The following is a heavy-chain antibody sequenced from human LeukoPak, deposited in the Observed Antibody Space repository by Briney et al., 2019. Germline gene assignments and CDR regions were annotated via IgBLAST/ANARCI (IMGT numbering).Heavy chain of an antibody. CDR2: VKDKANTYST. J-gene: IGHJ4*02. D-gene: IGHD3-22*01. CDR1: GFTFSDRY. V-gene: IGHV3-72*01. CDR3: ALSGSYRPFDC. Sequence: GGSLRLSCVASGFTFSDRYMDWVRQAPGKGLEWVARVKDKANTYSTEYAASVKGRFTISRDDSKSSLYLQMNSLKTEDTAVYYCALSGSYRPFDCWGQGTLVTVSS.